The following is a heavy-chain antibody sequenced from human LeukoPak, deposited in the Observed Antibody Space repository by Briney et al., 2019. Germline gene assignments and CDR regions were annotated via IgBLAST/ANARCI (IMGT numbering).Heavy chain of an antibody. CDR2: ISYDGSNK. CDR3: AKHSVLDY. CDR1: GFTFRSYG. J-gene: IGHJ4*02. V-gene: IGHV3-30*18. D-gene: IGHD5/OR15-5a*01. Sequence: GRSLRLSCAASGFTFRSYGMHWVRQAPGKGLGWVAVISYDGSNKYYTDSVKGRFTISRDNSKNTLYLQMNGLRAEDTAVYYCAKHSVLDYWGQGTLVTVSS.